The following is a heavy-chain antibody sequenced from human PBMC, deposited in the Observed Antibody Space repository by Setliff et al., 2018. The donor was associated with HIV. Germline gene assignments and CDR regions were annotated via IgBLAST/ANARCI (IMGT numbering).Heavy chain of an antibody. CDR3: ARAEQLALGDYYYMDV. D-gene: IGHD6-6*01. CDR1: GGSMNNYY. V-gene: IGHV4-59*01. J-gene: IGHJ6*03. CDR2: VYYSGRP. Sequence: SETLSLTCTVFGGSMNNYYWNWIRQSPGKGLEWIGYVYYSGRPKYSPSLKSRVSISLDPSTKQVSLRLRSVTAADTAVYYCARAEQLALGDYYYMDVWGKGTTVTVSS.